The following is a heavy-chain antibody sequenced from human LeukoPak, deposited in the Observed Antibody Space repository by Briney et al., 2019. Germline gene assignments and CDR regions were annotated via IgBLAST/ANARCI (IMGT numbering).Heavy chain of an antibody. CDR1: SGAFRGFY. Sequence: LETLSPPWAVFSGAFRGFYRGWVRQPPGEGVGWIGEINHSGSTNYNPSLKSRVTISVDTSKNQFSLKLSSVTAADTAVYYCARRLPWYYYMDVWGKGTTVTVSS. CDR3: ARRLPWYYYMDV. V-gene: IGHV4-34*01. CDR2: INHSGST. J-gene: IGHJ6*03. D-gene: IGHD5-18*01.